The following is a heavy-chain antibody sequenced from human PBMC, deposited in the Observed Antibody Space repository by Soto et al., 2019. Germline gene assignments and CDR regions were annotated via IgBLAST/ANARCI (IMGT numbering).Heavy chain of an antibody. CDR3: ARDGSCSGGSCYSRRRIAFDI. V-gene: IGHV3-66*01. Sequence: EVQLVESGGGLVQPGGSLRLSCAASGFTVSSNYMSWVRQAPGKGLEWVSVIYSGGSTYYADSVKGRFTISRDNSKNTLYLQMNCLRAEDTAVYYCARDGSCSGGSCYSRRRIAFDIWGQGTMVTVSS. J-gene: IGHJ3*02. D-gene: IGHD2-15*01. CDR1: GFTVSSNY. CDR2: IYSGGST.